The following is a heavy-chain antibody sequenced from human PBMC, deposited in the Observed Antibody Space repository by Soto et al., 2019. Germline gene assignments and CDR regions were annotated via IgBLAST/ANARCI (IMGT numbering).Heavy chain of an antibody. CDR3: ARHGDSSGYYLNYYYGMDV. D-gene: IGHD3-22*01. Sequence: EVQLVQSGAEVKKPGESLKISCKGSGYSFTSYWIGWVRQMPGKGLEWMGIIYPGDSDTRYSPSFQGQVTISADKSISXAFXQWSSLKASDTAMYYCARHGDSSGYYLNYYYGMDVWGQGTTVTVSS. CDR1: GYSFTSYW. J-gene: IGHJ6*02. V-gene: IGHV5-51*01. CDR2: IYPGDSDT.